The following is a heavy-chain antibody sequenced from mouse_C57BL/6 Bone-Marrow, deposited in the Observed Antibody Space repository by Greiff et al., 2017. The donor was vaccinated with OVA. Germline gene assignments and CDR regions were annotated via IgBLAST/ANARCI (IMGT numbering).Heavy chain of an antibody. CDR3: ARAPYYAYWYFDV. CDR2: IYIGNGYT. CDR1: GYTFTSYG. V-gene: IGHV1-58*01. Sequence: VVRPGSSVKMSCKTSGYTFTSYGINWVKQRPGQGLEWIGYIYIGNGYTEYNEKFKGKATLTSDTSSSTAYMQLSSLTSEDSAIYFCARAPYYAYWYFDVWGTGTTVTVSS. J-gene: IGHJ1*03. D-gene: IGHD1-1*01.